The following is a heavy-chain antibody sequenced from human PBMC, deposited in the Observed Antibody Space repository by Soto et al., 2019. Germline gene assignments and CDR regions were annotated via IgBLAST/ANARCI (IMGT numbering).Heavy chain of an antibody. Sequence: QVQLVQSGAEVKKPGASVKVSCKASGYTFTSYSISWVRQAPGQGLEWMGWISAYNGNTNYAQKLQGRVTMTTDTATSTAYMELKSLRSDDTAVYYCARELTWRTAMVLDAFDIWGQGTMVTVSS. D-gene: IGHD5-18*01. CDR1: GYTFTSYS. J-gene: IGHJ3*02. CDR3: ARELTWRTAMVLDAFDI. CDR2: ISAYNGNT. V-gene: IGHV1-18*01.